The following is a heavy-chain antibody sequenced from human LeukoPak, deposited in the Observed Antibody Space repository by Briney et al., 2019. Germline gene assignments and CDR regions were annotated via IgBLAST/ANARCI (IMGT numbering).Heavy chain of an antibody. CDR1: GGSISSTTHY. D-gene: IGHD5-18*01. CDR3: ASTNVDTAMEVLD. Sequence: SETLSLTCTVSGGSISSTTHYWSWIRQPPGKGLEWIGSMHYSGSTYYNPSLKSRVTISVDTSKNQFSLKLTSVNAADTAVYYCASTNVDTAMEVLDWGQGTLVTVSS. V-gene: IGHV4-39*01. CDR2: MHYSGST. J-gene: IGHJ4*02.